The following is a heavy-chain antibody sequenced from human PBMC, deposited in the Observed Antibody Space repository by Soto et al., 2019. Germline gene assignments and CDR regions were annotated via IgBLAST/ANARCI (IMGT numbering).Heavy chain of an antibody. D-gene: IGHD5-12*01. J-gene: IGHJ4*02. Sequence: QVQLVESGGGVVQPGRSLRLSCAASGFTLSTYAMHWVRQAPGKGLEWVAIISYDGSSKYYADSVKGRFTISRDNSKNTLYLQMNSLRAEDTAVYYCARDGFGDGYTMGDYWGQGTPVTVSS. CDR3: ARDGFGDGYTMGDY. CDR1: GFTLSTYA. CDR2: ISYDGSSK. V-gene: IGHV3-30-3*01.